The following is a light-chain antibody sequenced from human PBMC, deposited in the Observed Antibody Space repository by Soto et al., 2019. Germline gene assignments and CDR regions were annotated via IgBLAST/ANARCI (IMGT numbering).Light chain of an antibody. Sequence: QSVLTQPASVSGSPGQSSTISCTGTSSDIGDYTHVSWYQQHPGKAPKLIIYEVSDRPSGVSNRFSGSKSGNTASLTISGLQTEDEADYYCCSYTSISTSAVFGGGTKVTVL. CDR2: EVS. J-gene: IGLJ2*01. CDR3: CSYTSISTSAV. CDR1: SSDIGDYTH. V-gene: IGLV2-14*01.